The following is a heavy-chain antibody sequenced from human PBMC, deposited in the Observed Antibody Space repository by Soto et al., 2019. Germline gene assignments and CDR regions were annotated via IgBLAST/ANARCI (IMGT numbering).Heavy chain of an antibody. V-gene: IGHV1-18*01. J-gene: IGHJ3*01. CDR1: GYTFTTYA. CDR3: ARELNYVFDV. Sequence: QVQLVQSGTEVKKPGASVKVSCKASGYTFTTYAISWVRQAPGQGLEWMGWISAYNGDTTYAQKLQGRVTMTTDTSTTTAYMELRSLRSDDTAVYFCARELNYVFDVWGQGTMVTVSS. CDR2: ISAYNGDT.